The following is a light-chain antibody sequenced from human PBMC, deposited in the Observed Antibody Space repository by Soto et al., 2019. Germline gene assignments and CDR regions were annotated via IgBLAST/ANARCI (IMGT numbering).Light chain of an antibody. CDR3: QQYYITPFT. Sequence: DIVMTQSPDSLTVSLGERATINCKSSQSVVYASSSKNYLAWYQHKPGQPPKLLIYWASTRESRVPDRCSGSGSGTDFTLTISSLQAEDAAVYYCQQYYITPFTFGPGTKVDIK. CDR1: QSVVYASSSKNY. V-gene: IGKV4-1*01. CDR2: WAS. J-gene: IGKJ3*01.